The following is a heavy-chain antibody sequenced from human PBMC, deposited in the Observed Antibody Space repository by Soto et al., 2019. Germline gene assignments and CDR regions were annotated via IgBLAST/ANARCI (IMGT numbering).Heavy chain of an antibody. CDR1: GGSIITSTYY. J-gene: IGHJ5*02. D-gene: IGHD3-22*01. CDR3: ARGYYDRSGYYLDP. V-gene: IGHV4-39*07. Sequence: SETLSLTCTVSGGSIITSTYYWGWIRQSPGKGLEWMGTIYFRGDPYYNPSLKSRMTTSVDKAKNQFSLQLTSVTAADTAVYYCARGYYDRSGYYLDPWGQGILVTVS. CDR2: IYFRGDP.